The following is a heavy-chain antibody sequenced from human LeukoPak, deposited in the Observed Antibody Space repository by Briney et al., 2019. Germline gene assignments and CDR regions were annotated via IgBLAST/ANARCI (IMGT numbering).Heavy chain of an antibody. CDR3: ARGKRQLVKYYYYYMDV. Sequence: SETLSLTCTVSGGSISSYYWSWIRQPPGKGLEWIGSIYTSGSTNYKPSLKSRVTISVDTSKNQFSLKLSSMTAADTAVYYCARGKRQLVKYYYYYMDVWGKGTTVTVSS. J-gene: IGHJ6*03. CDR2: IYTSGST. V-gene: IGHV4-4*09. CDR1: GGSISSYY. D-gene: IGHD6-13*01.